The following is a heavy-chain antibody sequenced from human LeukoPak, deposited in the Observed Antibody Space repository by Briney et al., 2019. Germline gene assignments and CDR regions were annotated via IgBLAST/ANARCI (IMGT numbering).Heavy chain of an antibody. V-gene: IGHV4-34*01. CDR3: ARGGVDAVTTGSDFDY. Sequence: SETLSLTCAVYGGSFSNYYWSWVRQPPGKGLEWIGQINHSGSTNYNPPLKSRVTMSVDTSKNQFSLKLSSVTAADTAVYYCARGGVDAVTTGSDFDYWGQGTLVTVSS. CDR1: GGSFSNYY. D-gene: IGHD4-17*01. CDR2: INHSGST. J-gene: IGHJ4*02.